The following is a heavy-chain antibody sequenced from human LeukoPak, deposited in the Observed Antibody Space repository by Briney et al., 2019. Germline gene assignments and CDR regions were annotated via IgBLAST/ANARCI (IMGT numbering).Heavy chain of an antibody. Sequence: SETLSLTCAVYGGSFSGYYWSWIRQPLGKGLEWIGEINHSGSTNYNPSLKSRVTISVDTSKNQFSLKLSSVTAADTAVYYCARKRKVVVAAYNWFDPWGQGTLVTVSS. CDR1: GGSFSGYY. J-gene: IGHJ5*02. D-gene: IGHD2-15*01. CDR2: INHSGST. CDR3: ARKRKVVVAAYNWFDP. V-gene: IGHV4-34*01.